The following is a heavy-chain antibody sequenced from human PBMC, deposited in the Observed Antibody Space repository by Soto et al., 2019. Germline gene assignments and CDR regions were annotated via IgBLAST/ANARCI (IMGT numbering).Heavy chain of an antibody. CDR1: GGSISSYY. Sequence: QVQLQESGPGLVKPSETLSLTCTVSGGSISSYYWSWIRQPPGKGLEWIGYIYYSGSTNYNPSLKSRVTISVDTSKNQFSLKLSSVTAADTAVYYCARGETIFGVGGDYWGQGTLVTVYS. D-gene: IGHD3-3*01. CDR3: ARGETIFGVGGDY. CDR2: IYYSGST. V-gene: IGHV4-59*01. J-gene: IGHJ4*02.